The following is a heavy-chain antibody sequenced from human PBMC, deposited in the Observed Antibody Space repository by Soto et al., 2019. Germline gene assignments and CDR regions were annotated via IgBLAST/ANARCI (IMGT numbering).Heavy chain of an antibody. CDR3: AKGPHYYGSGSQYGMDV. CDR2: IIPIFGTA. CDR1: GGTFSSYA. J-gene: IGHJ6*02. V-gene: IGHV1-69*13. D-gene: IGHD3-10*01. Sequence: SVKVSCKASGGTFSSYAISWVRQAPGQGFEWMGGIIPIFGTANYAQKFQGRVTITADESTSTAYMELSSLRSEDTAVYYCAKGPHYYGSGSQYGMDVWGQGSTVTVSS.